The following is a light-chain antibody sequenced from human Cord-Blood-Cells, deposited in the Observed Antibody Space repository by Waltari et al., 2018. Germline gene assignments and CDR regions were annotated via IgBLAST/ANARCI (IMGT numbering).Light chain of an antibody. J-gene: IGLJ3*02. CDR1: SSDVGSYNP. Sequence: QSALTQPASVSGSPGQPITISCSGTSSDVGSYNPVSWYQQHPGKAPTLIIYAGSTCPSGVSNRFSGSKSGNTASLTISGLQAEDEADYYCSSYAGSSTFEVFGGGTKLTVL. CDR3: SSYAGSSTFEV. V-gene: IGLV2-23*03. CDR2: AGS.